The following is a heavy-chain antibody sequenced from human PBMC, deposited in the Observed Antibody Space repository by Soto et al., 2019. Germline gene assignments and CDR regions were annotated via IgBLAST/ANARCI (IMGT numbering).Heavy chain of an antibody. CDR3: ARHNGGYCSGGSCYSEYYFGY. Sequence: GESLKISCKGSGYSFTSYWISWVRQMPGKGLEWMGRIDPSDSYTNYSPSFQGHVTISADKSISTAYLQWSSLKASDTAMYYCARHNGGYCSGGSCYSEYYFGYWGQGTLVTVSS. V-gene: IGHV5-10-1*01. J-gene: IGHJ4*02. D-gene: IGHD2-15*01. CDR2: IDPSDSYT. CDR1: GYSFTSYW.